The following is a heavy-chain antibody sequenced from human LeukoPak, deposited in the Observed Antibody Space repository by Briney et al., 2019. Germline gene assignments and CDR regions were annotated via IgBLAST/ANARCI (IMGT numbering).Heavy chain of an antibody. V-gene: IGHV3-53*01. D-gene: IGHD6-13*01. J-gene: IGHJ4*02. Sequence: GGSLRLSCAPSGLSVSNKYMSGVRRAPGRGLEGVSFIYSDSRTNCTNSVKGRFTISRDNSKNTLYLKMNSLKTDDTAMYYCASASGRKAAGYLLDLFDYWGQGTLVTVSS. CDR2: IYSDSRT. CDR1: GLSVSNKY. CDR3: ASASGRKAAGYLLDLFDY.